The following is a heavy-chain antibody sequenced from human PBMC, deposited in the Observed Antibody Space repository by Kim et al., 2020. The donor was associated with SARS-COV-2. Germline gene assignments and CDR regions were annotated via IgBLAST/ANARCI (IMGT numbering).Heavy chain of an antibody. V-gene: IGHV4-34*01. CDR1: GGSFSGYY. D-gene: IGHD3-10*01. CDR2: INHSGST. J-gene: IGHJ4*02. CDR3: ARGPGKILWFGELLSLHFDY. Sequence: SETLSLTCAVYGGSFSGYYWSWIRQPPGKGLEWIGEINHSGSTNYNPSLKSRVTISVDTSKNQFSLKLSSVTAADTAVYYCARGPGKILWFGELLSLHFDYWGQGTLVTVSS.